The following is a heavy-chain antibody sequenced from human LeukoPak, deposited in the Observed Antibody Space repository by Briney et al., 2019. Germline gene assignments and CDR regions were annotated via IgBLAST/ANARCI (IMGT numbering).Heavy chain of an antibody. J-gene: IGHJ5*02. CDR1: GYTFTSYG. Sequence: ASVKVSCKASGYTFTSYGISWVRQAPGQGLEWMGWISAYNGSTNYAQKLQGRVTMTTDTSTSTAYMELRSLRSDDTAVYYCARHIITMVRGVPYWFDPWGQGTLVTVSS. D-gene: IGHD3-10*01. CDR2: ISAYNGST. CDR3: ARHIITMVRGVPYWFDP. V-gene: IGHV1-18*01.